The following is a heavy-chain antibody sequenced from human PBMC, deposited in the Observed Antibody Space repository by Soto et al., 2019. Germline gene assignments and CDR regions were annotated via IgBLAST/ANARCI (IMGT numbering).Heavy chain of an antibody. CDR2: ISSSGNYI. Sequence: EVQLVESGGGLVKPGGSLRLSCAASGFTFSSYSMNWVRQAPGKGLEWVSSISSSGNYIYYADSVKGRFTISRDNAKNSLYLQRNSLRADDTAVYYCATRYCTSTNCYSFDDWGQGTLVTVSS. V-gene: IGHV3-21*01. J-gene: IGHJ4*02. CDR3: ATRYCTSTNCYSFDD. D-gene: IGHD2-2*01. CDR1: GFTFSSYS.